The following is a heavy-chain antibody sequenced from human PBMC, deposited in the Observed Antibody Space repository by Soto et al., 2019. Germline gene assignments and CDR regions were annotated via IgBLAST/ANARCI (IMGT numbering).Heavy chain of an antibody. V-gene: IGHV3-33*01. D-gene: IGHD3-16*01. CDR1: GFTFSSYG. CDR2: IWYDGSNK. J-gene: IGHJ6*02. CDR3: ARDTEMAKMIHYYGMDV. Sequence: GGSLRLSCAASGFTFSSYGMHWVRQAPGKGLEWVAVIWYDGSNKYYADSVKGRFTISRDNSKNTLYLQMNSLRAEDTAVYYCARDTEMAKMIHYYGMDVWGQGTTVTVS.